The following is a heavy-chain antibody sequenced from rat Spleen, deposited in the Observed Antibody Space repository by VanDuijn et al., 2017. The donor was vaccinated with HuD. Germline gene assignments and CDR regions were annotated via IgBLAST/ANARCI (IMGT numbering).Heavy chain of an antibody. Sequence: EVQLVESGGGLVQPGRSLRLSCAASGFTFSDYNMAWVRQAPRKGLEWVATISYGDSSGHSSTYYRDSVTGRFTISRDNAKSTLYLQMDSLRSEDTATYYCARHNSGYGVMDAWGQGASVTVSS. V-gene: IGHV5-7*01. J-gene: IGHJ4*01. CDR1: GFTFSDYN. CDR2: ISYGDSSGHSST. D-gene: IGHD4-3*01. CDR3: ARHNSGYGVMDA.